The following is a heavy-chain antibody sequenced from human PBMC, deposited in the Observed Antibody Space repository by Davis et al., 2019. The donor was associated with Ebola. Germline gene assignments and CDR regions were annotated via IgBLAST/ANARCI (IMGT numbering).Heavy chain of an antibody. Sequence: GGSLRLSCAASGFTFTSYSMNWVRQAPGKGLEWVSFITSSSSYIYYADSVKGRFTISRDNAKNSLYLQMSSLRVEDTAIYYCAKDTSNIWFDIWGQGTNVTVSS. CDR3: AKDTSNIWFDI. J-gene: IGHJ3*02. V-gene: IGHV3-21*04. CDR2: ITSSSSYI. D-gene: IGHD1-26*01. CDR1: GFTFTSYS.